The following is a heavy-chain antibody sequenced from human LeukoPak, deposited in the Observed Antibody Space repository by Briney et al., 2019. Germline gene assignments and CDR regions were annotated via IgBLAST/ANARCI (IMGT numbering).Heavy chain of an antibody. CDR2: INPNTGGT. J-gene: IGHJ4*02. V-gene: IGHV1-2*02. D-gene: IGHD2-2*01. Sequence: ASVKVSCKASGYIFTDYYMHWVRQAPGQGFEWMGWINPNTGGTNYAQKFQGRVTMTRDTSISTAHMELNRLQSDDTAVYYCARANPLYCSSTTCLFDYWGQGTLVAVSS. CDR3: ARANPLYCSSTTCLFDY. CDR1: GYIFTDYY.